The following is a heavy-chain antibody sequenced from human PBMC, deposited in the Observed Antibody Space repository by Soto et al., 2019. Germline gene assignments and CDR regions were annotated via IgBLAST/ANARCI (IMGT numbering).Heavy chain of an antibody. J-gene: IGHJ6*02. CDR3: ARGGDFWSRTPPYYYYGMDV. D-gene: IGHD3-3*01. CDR1: GFTFSSYA. Sequence: QVQLVESGGGVVQPGRSLRLSCAASGFTFSSYAMHWVRQAPGKGLEWVAVISYDGSNKYYADSVKGRLTISRDNSKNTLYLQINSLRAADTAVYYCARGGDFWSRTPPYYYYGMDVWGQGTTVTVSS. V-gene: IGHV3-30-3*01. CDR2: ISYDGSNK.